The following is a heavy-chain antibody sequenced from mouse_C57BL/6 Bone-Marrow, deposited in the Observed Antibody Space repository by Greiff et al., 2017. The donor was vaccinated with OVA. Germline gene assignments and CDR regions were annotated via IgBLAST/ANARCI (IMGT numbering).Heavy chain of an antibody. CDR2: INPYNGGT. V-gene: IGHV1-19*01. J-gene: IGHJ1*03. Sequence: EVQLQQSGPVLVKPGASVKMSCKASGYTFTDYYMNWVKQSHGKSLEWIEVINPYNGGTSYNQKFKGKATLTVDKSSSTAYMELNSLTSEDSAVYYCARGDYRYFDVWGTGTTVTVSS. CDR3: ARGDYRYFDV. CDR1: GYTFTDYY.